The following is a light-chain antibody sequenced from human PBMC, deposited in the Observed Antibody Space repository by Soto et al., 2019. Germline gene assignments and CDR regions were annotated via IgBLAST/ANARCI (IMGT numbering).Light chain of an antibody. CDR1: SSDVGSYNR. CDR2: EVT. J-gene: IGLJ2*01. CDR3: SSYTSSSPFV. V-gene: IGLV2-18*02. Sequence: QSALTQPPSVSGSPGQSVTISCTGTSSDVGSYNRVSSYHKSPGTAPKLMIYEVTNRPSGVPDRFSGSKSGNTASLTISGLQAEDEADYYCSSYTSSSPFVFGGGTKLTVL.